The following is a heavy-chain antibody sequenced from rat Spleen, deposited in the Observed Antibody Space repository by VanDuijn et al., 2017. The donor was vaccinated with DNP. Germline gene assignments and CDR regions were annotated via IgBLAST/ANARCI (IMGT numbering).Heavy chain of an antibody. Sequence: EVQLQESGPGLVKPSQSLSLTCSVTGYSITSNYWGWIRKFPGNKMEWIGHISYSGSTSYNPSLKSRISITRDTSKNQFFLQLNSVTTEETATYYCARLGIIRGTDFDYWGQGVMVTVSS. D-gene: IGHD4-3*01. V-gene: IGHV3-1*01. J-gene: IGHJ2*01. CDR3: ARLGIIRGTDFDY. CDR2: ISYSGST. CDR1: GYSITSNY.